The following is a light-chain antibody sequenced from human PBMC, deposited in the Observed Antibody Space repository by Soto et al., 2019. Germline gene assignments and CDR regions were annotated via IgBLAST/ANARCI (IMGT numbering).Light chain of an antibody. J-gene: IGKJ1*01. CDR1: QGIRND. CDR3: LQHSSYPRT. Sequence: IQLTQSPSSMSASVGDRVPITCRASQGIRNDLGWYQQKPGKAPQRLVFASYNLQSGVPSRFSGSGSGTEFTLTISSLEPEDFATYYCLQHSSYPRTFGQGTRVEIK. V-gene: IGKV1-17*01. CDR2: ASY.